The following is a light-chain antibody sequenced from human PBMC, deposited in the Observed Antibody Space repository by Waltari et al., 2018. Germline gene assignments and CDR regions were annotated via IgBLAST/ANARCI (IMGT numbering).Light chain of an antibody. Sequence: DTQMTQSPSSLSASVGDRVTITCPASQDISHFLNWYHQKPGTAPKLLITDASTLQTGVPSRFSGNRSGTQFAFTVNGLQSEDVATYFCQQYDNLPLTFGGGSKV. CDR3: QQYDNLPLT. J-gene: IGKJ4*01. V-gene: IGKV1-33*01. CDR2: DAS. CDR1: QDISHF.